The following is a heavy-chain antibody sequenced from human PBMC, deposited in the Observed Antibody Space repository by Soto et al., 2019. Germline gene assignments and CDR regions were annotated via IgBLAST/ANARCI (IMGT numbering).Heavy chain of an antibody. J-gene: IGHJ6*02. D-gene: IGHD5-12*01. V-gene: IGHV6-1*01. CDR2: TYYRSKWYN. Sequence: PSQPLSLTCAISGDSVSSNSAAWNWIRQSPSRGLEWLGRTYYRSKWYNDYALSVKSRITINPDTSKNQFSLQLNSVTPEDTAVYYCARVKFLKQVATIPSYYYYYGMDVWGQGTTVTVSS. CDR1: GDSVSSNSAA. CDR3: ARVKFLKQVATIPSYYYYYGMDV.